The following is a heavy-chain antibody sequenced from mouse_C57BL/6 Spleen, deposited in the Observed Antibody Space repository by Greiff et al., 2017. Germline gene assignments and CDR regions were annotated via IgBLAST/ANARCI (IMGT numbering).Heavy chain of an antibody. Sequence: VQLQQSGPELVKPGASVKISCKASGYSFTGYYMNWVKQSPEKSLEWIGEINPSTGGTTYNQKFKAKVTLTVDKSSSTVYLKLKSLTSKDSAVYYCARTNGSRPHYYAIDYWGQGTSVTGSS. D-gene: IGHD1-1*01. J-gene: IGHJ4*01. V-gene: IGHV1-42*01. CDR3: ARTNGSRPHYYAIDY. CDR1: GYSFTGYY. CDR2: INPSTGGT.